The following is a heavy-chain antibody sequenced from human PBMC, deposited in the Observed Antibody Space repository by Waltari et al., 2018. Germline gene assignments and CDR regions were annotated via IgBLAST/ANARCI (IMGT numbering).Heavy chain of an antibody. Sequence: QVQLVESGGGVVQPGGSLRLSCVASGFTFSSYGMPWVRQAPGKGLEWVAFIRYDGSNKYYADSVKGRFTISRDNSKNTLYLQMNSLRAEDTAVYYCAKAGEIAAAATYWGQGTLVTVSS. CDR2: IRYDGSNK. J-gene: IGHJ4*02. CDR3: AKAGEIAAAATY. V-gene: IGHV3-30*02. CDR1: GFTFSSYG. D-gene: IGHD6-13*01.